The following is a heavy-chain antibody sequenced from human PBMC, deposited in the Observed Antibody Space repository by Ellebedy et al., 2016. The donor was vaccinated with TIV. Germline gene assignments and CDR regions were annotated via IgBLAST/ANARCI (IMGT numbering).Heavy chain of an antibody. CDR2: ISGNGAST. J-gene: IGHJ4*02. CDR3: EQGAGSTVGTPFDY. V-gene: IGHV3-23*01. Sequence: GESLKISCAASRFTFRDHAMTWVRPAPGKGLEWVSGISGNGASTYYADSVQGRFTISRDTSKNTVYLQMNSLTDEDTAVYYWEQGAGSTVGTPFDYWGQGALVIVCS. D-gene: IGHD1-1*01. CDR1: RFTFRDHA.